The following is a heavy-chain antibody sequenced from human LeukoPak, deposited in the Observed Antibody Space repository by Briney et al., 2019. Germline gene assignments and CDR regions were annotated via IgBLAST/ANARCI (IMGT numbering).Heavy chain of an antibody. CDR3: AKPPYGGPSDCFDY. D-gene: IGHD3-10*01. J-gene: IGHJ4*02. V-gene: IGHV3-74*01. CDR1: GFTFSSYW. CDR2: INSDGSST. Sequence: GGSLRLSCAASGFTFSSYWMHWVRQAPGKGLVWVSRINSDGSSTSYADSVKGRFTISRDNAKNTLYLQMNSLRVEDTAVYYCAKPPYGGPSDCFDYWGQGTLVTVSS.